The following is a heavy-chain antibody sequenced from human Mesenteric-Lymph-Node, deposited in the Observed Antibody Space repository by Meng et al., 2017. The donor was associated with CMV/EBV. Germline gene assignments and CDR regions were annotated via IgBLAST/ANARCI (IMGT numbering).Heavy chain of an antibody. V-gene: IGHV4-31*02. D-gene: IGHD1-1*01. CDR3: ARVQLELYYFDY. J-gene: IGHJ4*02. CDR2: IHYRGGT. CDR1: GGSISSGGYY. Sequence: VSGGSISSGGYYWTWLRQHPGKGLEWIGYIHYRGGTSYNPSLRSRLTISIDTSQSRFSLKLSSVTAADTAVYYCARVQLELYYFDYWGQGTLVTVSS.